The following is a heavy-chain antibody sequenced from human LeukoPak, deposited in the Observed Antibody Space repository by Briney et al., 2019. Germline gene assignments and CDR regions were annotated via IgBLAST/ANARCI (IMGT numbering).Heavy chain of an antibody. Sequence: PGGSLRLSCAASGFTFRTSAMTWVRQALGKGLEWLCGISGSGNGTYYADSVKGRFTISRDNSQNMVYLLMNSLTVEDAATYYCAKRTMSAFDSWGQGTLLIVSS. J-gene: IGHJ4*02. V-gene: IGHV3-23*01. CDR1: GFTFRTSA. CDR3: AKRTMSAFDS. CDR2: ISGSGNGT. D-gene: IGHD5-24*01.